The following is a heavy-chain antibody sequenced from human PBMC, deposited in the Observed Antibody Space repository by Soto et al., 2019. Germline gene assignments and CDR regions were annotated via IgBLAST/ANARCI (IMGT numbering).Heavy chain of an antibody. V-gene: IGHV4-31*03. D-gene: IGHD4-17*01. Sequence: SETLSLTCTVSGGSISSGGYYWSWIRQHPGKGLEWIGYIYYSGSTYYNPSLKSRVTISVDTSKNQFSLKLSSVTAADTAVYYCARARFKGTTVTARRIYYFDYWGQGTLVTVSS. J-gene: IGHJ4*02. CDR2: IYYSGST. CDR3: ARARFKGTTVTARRIYYFDY. CDR1: GGSISSGGYY.